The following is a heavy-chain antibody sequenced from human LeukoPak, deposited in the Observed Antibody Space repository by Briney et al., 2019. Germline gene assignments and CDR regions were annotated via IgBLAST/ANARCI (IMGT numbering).Heavy chain of an antibody. V-gene: IGHV1-3*01. CDR2: INAGNGNT. J-gene: IGHJ4*02. Sequence: GASVKVSCKASGYTFTTYAMHWVRPAPGQRLEWMGWINAGNGNTKYSQKFQARVTITRDTSASTAYMELSSLRSDATAVYYCAREGGHSYGREFDYWGQGTLVTVSS. CDR3: AREGGHSYGREFDY. CDR1: GYTFTTYA. D-gene: IGHD5-18*01.